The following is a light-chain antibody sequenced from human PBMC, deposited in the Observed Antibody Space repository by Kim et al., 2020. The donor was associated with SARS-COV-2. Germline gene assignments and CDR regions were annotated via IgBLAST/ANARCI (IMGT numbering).Light chain of an antibody. CDR2: DAS. Sequence: ASVGYRVTITCRASQDISNYLAWYQQGPGKVPKLLIYDASALQSGVPSRFAGSGSGTDFTLTITNLQPEDVATYYCQKYKSVPWTFGPGTRVEIK. CDR1: QDISNY. CDR3: QKYKSVPWT. V-gene: IGKV1-27*01. J-gene: IGKJ1*01.